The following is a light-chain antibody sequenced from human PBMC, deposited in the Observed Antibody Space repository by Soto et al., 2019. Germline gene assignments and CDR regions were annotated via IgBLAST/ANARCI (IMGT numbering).Light chain of an antibody. CDR3: SSYTSSSTL. CDR2: EVS. CDR1: SSDVGSYNY. J-gene: IGLJ1*01. Sequence: QSALTQPSSLSVSPGQSITISFTGTSSDVGSYNYVSWYQQHPGKAPKLMIYEVSDRPSGISSRFSGSKSGNTASLTISGLQTEDEADYYCSSYTSSSTLFGTGTKVTVL. V-gene: IGLV2-14*01.